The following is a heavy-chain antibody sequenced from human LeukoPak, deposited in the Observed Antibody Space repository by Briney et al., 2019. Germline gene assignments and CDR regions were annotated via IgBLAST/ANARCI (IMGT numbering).Heavy chain of an antibody. CDR3: AKAGGSAWYYFDY. CDR1: GFTFSSYG. CDR2: ITGSGGYA. V-gene: IGHV3-23*01. D-gene: IGHD6-19*01. Sequence: PGRSLRLSCAASGFTFSSYGMHWVRQAPGKGLEWVSSITGSGGYAYYADSVKGRFTISRDNSQNTLYLQVNSLRAEDTAIYYCAKAGGSAWYYFDYWGQGTLVTVSS. J-gene: IGHJ4*02.